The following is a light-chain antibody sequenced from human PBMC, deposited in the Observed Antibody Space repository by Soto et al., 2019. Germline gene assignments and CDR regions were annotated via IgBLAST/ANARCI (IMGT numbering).Light chain of an antibody. J-gene: IGKJ3*01. CDR2: GAS. V-gene: IGKV1-39*01. Sequence: DIPMTQSPSSLSASVGDRVTITCRASQTIDTFLNWYQQKPGKAPKLLIYGASSLQGGVPSRFSGSGSGTDFTLTISSLQPEDFATYFCQQSYNTPRTFGPGSKVDIK. CDR1: QTIDTF. CDR3: QQSYNTPRT.